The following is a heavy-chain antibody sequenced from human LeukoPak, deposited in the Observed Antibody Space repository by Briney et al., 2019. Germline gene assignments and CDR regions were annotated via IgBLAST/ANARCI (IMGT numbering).Heavy chain of an antibody. D-gene: IGHD3-3*01. Sequence: NPGGSLRLSCAASGFTFSSYSMNWVRQAPGKGLEWVSSISSSSSYIYYADSVKGRFTISRDNSKNTLYLQMNSLRAEDTAVYYCARDRLYDFWSGPLDYWGQGTLVTVSS. CDR3: ARDRLYDFWSGPLDY. CDR2: ISSSSSYI. V-gene: IGHV3-21*01. CDR1: GFTFSSYS. J-gene: IGHJ4*02.